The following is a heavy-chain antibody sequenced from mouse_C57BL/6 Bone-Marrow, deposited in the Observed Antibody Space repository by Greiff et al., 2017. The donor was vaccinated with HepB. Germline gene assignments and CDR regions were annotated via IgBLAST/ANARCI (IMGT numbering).Heavy chain of an antibody. D-gene: IGHD1-1*01. CDR1: GYTFTSYG. Sequence: QVQLQQSGAELARPGASVKLSCKASGYTFTSYGIRWVKQSTGQGLEWIGEIYPRSGNTYYNEKFKGKATLTADKSSSTAYMELRSLTAEDSAVYFCADYYGSSFLFAYWGQGTLVTVSA. J-gene: IGHJ3*01. V-gene: IGHV1-81*01. CDR2: IYPRSGNT. CDR3: ADYYGSSFLFAY.